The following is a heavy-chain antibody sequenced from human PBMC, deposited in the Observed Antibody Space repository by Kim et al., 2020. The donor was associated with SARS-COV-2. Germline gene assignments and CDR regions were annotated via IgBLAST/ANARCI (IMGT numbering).Heavy chain of an antibody. V-gene: IGHV3-23*01. J-gene: IGHJ6*03. CDR3: ARGSIFGSYYYYYYMDV. CDR1: GFTFNSYA. CDR2: ISGSGGST. Sequence: GGSLRLSCAASGFTFNSYAMSWVRQAPGKGLEWVSGISGSGGSTYYADSVKGRFTISRDHSTNTLYLQMNSLRAEDTAVYYCARGSIFGSYYYYYYMDVWGKGTTVTVSS. D-gene: IGHD3-3*01.